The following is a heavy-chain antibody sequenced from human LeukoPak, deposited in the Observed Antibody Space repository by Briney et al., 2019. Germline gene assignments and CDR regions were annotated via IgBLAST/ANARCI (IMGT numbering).Heavy chain of an antibody. CDR1: GFTFSNYA. CDR2: INDGVGRA. CDR3: AKTYYDFWSGYSPNWFDP. D-gene: IGHD3-3*01. J-gene: IGHJ5*02. Sequence: GGSLRLSCSASGFTFSNYAMSWVRQAPGKGLEWVSAINDGVGRAFYADSVKGRFTISRDNSKNTLYLQMNSLRAEDTAVYYCAKTYYDFWSGYSPNWFDPWGQGTLVTVSS. V-gene: IGHV3-23*01.